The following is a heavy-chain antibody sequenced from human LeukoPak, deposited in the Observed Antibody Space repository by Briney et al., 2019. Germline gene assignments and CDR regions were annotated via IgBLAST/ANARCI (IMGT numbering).Heavy chain of an antibody. CDR2: ISSNGGST. CDR3: VRSVGIFDY. V-gene: IGHV3-64D*06. Sequence: PGGSLRLSCSASGFTFSSYAMHWARQAPGRGREYVSAISSNGGSTYYADSVKGRFTISRDNSKNTLYLQMSSLRAEDTAVYYCVRSVGIFDYWGQGTLVTVSS. CDR1: GFTFSSYA. J-gene: IGHJ4*02. D-gene: IGHD7-27*01.